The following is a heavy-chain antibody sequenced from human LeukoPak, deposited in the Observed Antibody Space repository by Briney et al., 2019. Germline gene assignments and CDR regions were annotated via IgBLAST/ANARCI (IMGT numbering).Heavy chain of an antibody. CDR2: IHDSGST. V-gene: IGHV4-61*05. CDR1: GGSISSSSYY. Sequence: ETLSLTCTVSGGSISSSSYYWGWIRQTPGKGLEWIAYIHDSGSTYYNPSLKSRVSISIDTSKNQFSLKLNSVTAADTALYYCARVVAAAGNNWFDPWGQGTLVTVSS. D-gene: IGHD6-13*01. CDR3: ARVVAAAGNNWFDP. J-gene: IGHJ5*02.